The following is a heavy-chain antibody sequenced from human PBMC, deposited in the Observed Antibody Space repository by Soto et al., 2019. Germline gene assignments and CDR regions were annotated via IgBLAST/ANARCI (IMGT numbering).Heavy chain of an antibody. J-gene: IGHJ3*01. CDR1: GGIFGSHG. V-gene: IGHV1-69*01. D-gene: IGHD3-22*01. Sequence: QVQLIQSEAEVKKPGSSVRVSCTASGGIFGSHGFSWVRQAPGQRLEWVGGFIPIFRTLTYTEKFQARVRIAGDESTKPVYLDLSSLTSEDTAVYYCVRDRRIYYSDPHDEFVASDYEVWGQGTMVSVSS. CDR3: VRDRRIYYSDPHDEFVASDYEV. CDR2: FIPIFRTL.